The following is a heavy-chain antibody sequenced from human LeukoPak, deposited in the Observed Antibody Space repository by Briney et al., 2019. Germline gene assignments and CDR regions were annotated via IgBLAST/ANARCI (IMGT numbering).Heavy chain of an antibody. V-gene: IGHV3-15*01. Sequence: GGSLRLSCAASGFTFSNAWMTWVRQAPGKGLEWVGRIKSKTDGGTTDYAAPVKGRFTISRDDSKNTLYLQMNSLRTEDTAVYFCAKEIYYDSSAFFDYWGQGTLVTVSS. D-gene: IGHD3-22*01. J-gene: IGHJ4*02. CDR1: GFTFSNAW. CDR3: AKEIYYDSSAFFDY. CDR2: IKSKTDGGTT.